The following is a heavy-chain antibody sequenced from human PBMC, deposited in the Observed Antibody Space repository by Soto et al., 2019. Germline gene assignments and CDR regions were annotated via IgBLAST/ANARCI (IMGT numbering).Heavy chain of an antibody. CDR1: GFTFSSYA. CDR3: ANGEDYCGYYYYGMDV. V-gene: IGHV3-23*01. D-gene: IGHD4-17*01. J-gene: IGHJ6*02. Sequence: EVQLLESGGGLVQPGGSLRLSCAASGFTFSSYAMSWVRQAPGKGLEWVSGISGSGGRTYYADSVKGRFTISRDNSKNMLYLQMNSLRAEDTAVYYCANGEDYCGYYYYGMDVWGQGTTVTVSS. CDR2: ISGSGGRT.